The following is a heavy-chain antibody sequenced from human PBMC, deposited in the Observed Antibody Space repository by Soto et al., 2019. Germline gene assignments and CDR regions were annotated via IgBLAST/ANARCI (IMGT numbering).Heavy chain of an antibody. V-gene: IGHV3-23*01. Sequence: HPGGSLRLSCAASGFTFSSYAMSWVRQAPGKGLEWVSAISGSGGSTYYADSVKGRFTISRDNSKNTLYLQMNSLRAEDTAVYYCAKPGIGYYDFWSGPDYWGQGTLVTVSS. D-gene: IGHD3-3*01. CDR2: ISGSGGST. CDR1: GFTFSSYA. J-gene: IGHJ4*02. CDR3: AKPGIGYYDFWSGPDY.